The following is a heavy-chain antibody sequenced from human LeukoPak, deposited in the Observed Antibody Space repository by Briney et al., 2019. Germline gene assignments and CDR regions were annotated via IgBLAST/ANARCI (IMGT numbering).Heavy chain of an antibody. D-gene: IGHD3-10*01. Sequence: GGSLRLSCAASGFSFSSYGIHWVRQTPGKGLEWVAVVSYAGSNKDYADSVKGRFTISRDDSKNTLYLQMNSLRVEDTAVYYCAREMGSIYFDYWGQGTLVTVSS. J-gene: IGHJ4*02. CDR2: VSYAGSNK. CDR1: GFSFSSYG. V-gene: IGHV3-33*01. CDR3: AREMGSIYFDY.